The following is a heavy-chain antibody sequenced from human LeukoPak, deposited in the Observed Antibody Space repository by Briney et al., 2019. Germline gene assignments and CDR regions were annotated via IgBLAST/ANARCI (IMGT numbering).Heavy chain of an antibody. V-gene: IGHV3-30*18. D-gene: IGHD2-15*01. CDR1: GFTFSSYG. CDR3: AKEGGTPYYFDC. J-gene: IGHJ4*02. Sequence: GGSLRLSCSASGFTFSSYGMHWVRQAPGKGLEWVAVISYDESNKYYADSVKGRFTISRDNSKNTLHLQMNSLRPEDTAVYYCAKEGGTPYYFDCWGQGTLVTVSS. CDR2: ISYDESNK.